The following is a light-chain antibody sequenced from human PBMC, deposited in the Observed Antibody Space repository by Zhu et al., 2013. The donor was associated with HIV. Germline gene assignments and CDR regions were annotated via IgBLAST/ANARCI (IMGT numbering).Light chain of an antibody. Sequence: DIQMTQSPSSLSASVGDRVTITCRASQSISNYLNWYQQKPGKAPKVLIYAASSLVSGVPSRFSGSESGTDFTLTISSLQPEDFATYYCQQSYSTPRTFGQGTKLEIK. V-gene: IGKV1-39*01. CDR3: QQSYSTPRT. J-gene: IGKJ2*02. CDR1: QSISNY. CDR2: AAS.